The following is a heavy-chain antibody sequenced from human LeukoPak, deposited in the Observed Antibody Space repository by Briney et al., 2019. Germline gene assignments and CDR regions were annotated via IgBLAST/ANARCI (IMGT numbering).Heavy chain of an antibody. CDR1: GFTVSSNY. D-gene: IGHD4-17*01. CDR2: IYSGGST. Sequence: PGGSLRLSCAASGFTVSSNYMSWVRQAPGKGLEWVSVIYSGGSTYYADSVKGRFIISRDNSKNTLYLQMNSLRVEDSAVYYCARGALTTAWGQGTLVTVSS. J-gene: IGHJ5*02. V-gene: IGHV3-66*01. CDR3: ARGALTTA.